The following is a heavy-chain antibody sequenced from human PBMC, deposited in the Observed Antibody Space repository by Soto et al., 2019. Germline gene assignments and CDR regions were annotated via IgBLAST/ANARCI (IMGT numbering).Heavy chain of an antibody. CDR3: AKDARAMVTNYFDY. CDR1: GFTLSSYG. J-gene: IGHJ4*02. CDR2: ISYDGSNK. D-gene: IGHD5-18*01. V-gene: IGHV3-30*18. Sequence: GGSLRLSCAASGFTLSSYGMHWVRQAPGKGLEWVAVISYDGSNKYYADSVKGQFTISRDNSKNTLYLQMNSLRAEDTAVYYCAKDARAMVTNYFDYWGQGTLVTVSS.